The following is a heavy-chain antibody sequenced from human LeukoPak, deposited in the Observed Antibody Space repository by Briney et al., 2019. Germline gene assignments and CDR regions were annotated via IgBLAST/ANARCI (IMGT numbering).Heavy chain of an antibody. CDR3: ARVRRITGTTDFDY. CDR2: IDYSGST. CDR1: GGSISSTNDY. Sequence: SETLSLTCSVSGGSISSTNDYWGWIRQPPGKGLEWIGSIDYSGSTYYNPSLKSRVTISVDTSKNQFSVKLSSVTAADTAVYYCARVRRITGTTDFDYWGQGTLVTVSS. D-gene: IGHD1-20*01. J-gene: IGHJ4*02. V-gene: IGHV4-39*07.